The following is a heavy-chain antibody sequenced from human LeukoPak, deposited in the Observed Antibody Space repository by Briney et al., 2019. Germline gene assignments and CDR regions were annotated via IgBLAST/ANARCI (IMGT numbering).Heavy chain of an antibody. V-gene: IGHV3-30*18. J-gene: IGHJ5*02. D-gene: IGHD6-19*01. CDR2: ISYHGNAK. CDR1: GFTISSHG. CDR3: AKDWGSSGWYNYFDP. Sequence: PGGSLRLSCVVSGFTISSHGMHWVRQAPGKGLEWVAMISYHGNAKYYGDSVQGRFTISRDISKNTLYLQMDSLRPEDTAVYYCAKDWGSSGWYNYFDPWGQGTLVTVSS.